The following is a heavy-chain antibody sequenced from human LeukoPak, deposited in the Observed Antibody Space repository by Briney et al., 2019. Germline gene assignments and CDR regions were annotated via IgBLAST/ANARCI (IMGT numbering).Heavy chain of an antibody. CDR2: IKQDGSDK. CDR3: ARLTGTTGFDY. CDR1: GFPFSSYW. J-gene: IGHJ4*02. D-gene: IGHD1-1*01. Sequence: GGSLRLSCAASGFPFSSYWMSWVRQAPGKGLEWVANIKQDGSDKYYVDSVKGRFSISRDNAKNSLYLQLNSLRADDTAVYYCARLTGTTGFDYWGRGTLVTVSS. V-gene: IGHV3-7*01.